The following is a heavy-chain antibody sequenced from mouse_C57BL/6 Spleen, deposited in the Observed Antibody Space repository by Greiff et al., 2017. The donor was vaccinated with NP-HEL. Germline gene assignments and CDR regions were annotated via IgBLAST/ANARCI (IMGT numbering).Heavy chain of an antibody. CDR2: IDPENGDT. V-gene: IGHV14-4*01. CDR3: TGGNYEAWFAY. CDR1: GFNIKDDY. D-gene: IGHD2-1*01. J-gene: IGHJ3*01. Sequence: EVQLQESGAELVRPGASVKLSCTASGFNIKDDYMHWVKQRPEQGLEWIGWIDPENGDTEYASKFQGKATITADTSSNTAYLQLSSLTSEDTAVYYCTGGNYEAWFAYWGQGTLVTVSA.